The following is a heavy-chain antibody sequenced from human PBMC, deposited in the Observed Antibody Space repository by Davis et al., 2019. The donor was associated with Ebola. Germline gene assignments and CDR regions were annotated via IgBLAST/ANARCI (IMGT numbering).Heavy chain of an antibody. CDR3: ARGGRELLLVLDY. Sequence: SVKVSCKASGGTFSSYAISWVRQAPGQGLEWMGGIISIFGTANYAQKFQGRVTITADESTSTAYMELSSLRSEDTAVYYCARGGRELLLVLDYWGQGTLVTVSS. CDR1: GGTFSSYA. CDR2: IISIFGTA. V-gene: IGHV1-69*13. D-gene: IGHD3-10*01. J-gene: IGHJ4*02.